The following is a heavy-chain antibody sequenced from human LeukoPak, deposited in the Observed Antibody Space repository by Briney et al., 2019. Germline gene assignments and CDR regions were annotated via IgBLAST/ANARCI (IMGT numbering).Heavy chain of an antibody. CDR2: MNPNSGNT. J-gene: IGHJ4*02. V-gene: IGHV1-8*03. CDR3: ARGAYSSGWYLFDY. CDR1: GYTFTSYD. D-gene: IGHD6-19*01. Sequence: GASVKVSCKASGYTFTSYDINWVRQATGQGLEWMGWMNPNSGNTGYAQKFQGRVTITRNTSISTAYMELSSLRSEDTAVYYCARGAYSSGWYLFDYWGQGTLVTVSS.